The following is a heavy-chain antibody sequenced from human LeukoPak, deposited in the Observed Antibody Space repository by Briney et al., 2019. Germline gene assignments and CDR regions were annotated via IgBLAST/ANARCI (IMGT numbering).Heavy chain of an antibody. CDR1: GYTFTGYY. J-gene: IGHJ5*02. Sequence: ASVKVSCKASGYTFTGYYMHWVRQAPGQGLEWMGWISPFNNNLNYAEKFQGRITMTTDTSTTTAYMELKGLVSDDMAVYYCARDNGCSGSYLNWFDRWGQGTQVTVSS. V-gene: IGHV1-2*02. CDR3: ARDNGCSGSYLNWFDR. CDR2: ISPFNNNL. D-gene: IGHD3-10*01.